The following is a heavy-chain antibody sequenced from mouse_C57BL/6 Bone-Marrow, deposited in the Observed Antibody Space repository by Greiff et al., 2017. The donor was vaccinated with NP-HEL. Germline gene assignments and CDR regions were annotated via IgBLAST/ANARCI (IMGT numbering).Heavy chain of an antibody. J-gene: IGHJ3*01. D-gene: IGHD2-4*01. CDR1: GYTFTSYW. V-gene: IGHV1-50*01. CDR2: IDPSDSYT. CDR3: VYYDYDMFAY. Sequence: QVQLQQPGAELVKPGASVKLSCKASGYTFTSYWMQWVKQRPGQGLEWIGEIDPSDSYTNYNQKFKGKATLTVDTSSSTAYMQLSSLTSEDSAVYYCVYYDYDMFAYWGQGTLVTVSA.